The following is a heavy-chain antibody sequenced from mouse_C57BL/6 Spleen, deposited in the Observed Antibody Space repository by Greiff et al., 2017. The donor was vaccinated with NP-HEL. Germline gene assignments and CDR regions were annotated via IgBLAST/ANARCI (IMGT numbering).Heavy chain of an antibody. V-gene: IGHV7-1*01. CDR2: SRNKANDYTT. J-gene: IGHJ4*01. CDR1: GFTFSDFY. CDR3: ARDFYDYPPYAMDY. Sequence: EVKVVESGGGLVQSGRSLRLSCATSGFTFSDFYMEWVRQAPGKGLEWIAASRNKANDYTTEYSASVKGRFIVSRDTSQSILYLQMNALRAEDTAIYYCARDFYDYPPYAMDYWGQGTSVTVSS. D-gene: IGHD2-4*01.